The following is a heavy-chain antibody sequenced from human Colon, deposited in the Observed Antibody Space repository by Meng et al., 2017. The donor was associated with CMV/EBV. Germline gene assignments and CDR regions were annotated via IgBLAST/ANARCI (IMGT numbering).Heavy chain of an antibody. D-gene: IGHD5-12*01. CDR1: GGSFSAYF. CDR2: INHSGNT. J-gene: IGHJ6*02. Sequence: SETLSLTCTVYGGSFSAYFWSWIRQPPGQGLEWIGEINHSGNTNYNPSLKSRVTISVDTSKNQFSLKLSSVTAAYTAVYYCARAFSGYDSYYYYGMDVWGQGTTVTVSS. V-gene: IGHV4-34*01. CDR3: ARAFSGYDSYYYYGMDV.